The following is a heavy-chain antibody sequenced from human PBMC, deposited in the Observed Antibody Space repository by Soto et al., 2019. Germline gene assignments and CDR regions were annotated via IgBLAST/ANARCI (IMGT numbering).Heavy chain of an antibody. Sequence: SETLSLTCTVSGGSISDEAGYWGCIRQPPGKGLLWIGSIYYSGDTYYHPSLKSRVTISVDTSKNQFSLRLSSVTAADTAMFYCARVDSSGILDPWGQGTPVTVSS. D-gene: IGHD3-22*01. CDR2: IYYSGDT. CDR1: GGSISDEAGY. J-gene: IGHJ5*02. V-gene: IGHV4-39*01. CDR3: ARVDSSGILDP.